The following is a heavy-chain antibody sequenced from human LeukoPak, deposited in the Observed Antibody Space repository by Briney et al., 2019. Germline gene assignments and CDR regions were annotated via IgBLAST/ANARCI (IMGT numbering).Heavy chain of an antibody. D-gene: IGHD6-6*01. Sequence: SGTLSLTCTVSGYSVSSGYYWGWIRQPPGEGVEGIGSMNHSGDTYYNPSLKSRVTISVDTSKNQFSLKLSSVTAADTAVYYCARGVYSSFATFYYYYMDVWGKGTTVTVSS. CDR1: GYSVSSGYY. J-gene: IGHJ6*03. CDR3: ARGVYSSFATFYYYYMDV. CDR2: MNHSGDT. V-gene: IGHV4-38-2*02.